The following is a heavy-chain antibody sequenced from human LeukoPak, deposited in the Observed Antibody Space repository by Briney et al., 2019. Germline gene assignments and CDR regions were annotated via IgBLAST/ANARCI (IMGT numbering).Heavy chain of an antibody. CDR2: IYTSGNT. CDR3: ARGYRSSWYLNWFDP. D-gene: IGHD6-13*01. V-gene: IGHV4-61*02. CDR1: GGSISSGSYY. J-gene: IGHJ5*02. Sequence: PSETLSLTCTVSGGSISSGSYYWSWIRQPAGKGLEWIGRIYTSGNTNYNPSLKSRVTISVDTSKNQFSLKLSSVTAADTAVYYCARGYRSSWYLNWFDPWGQGTLVTVSS.